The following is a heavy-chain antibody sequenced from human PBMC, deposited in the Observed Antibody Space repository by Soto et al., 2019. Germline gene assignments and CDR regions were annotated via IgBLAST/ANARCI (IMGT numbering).Heavy chain of an antibody. D-gene: IGHD6-6*01. CDR1: GFSFSSYH. V-gene: IGHV3-30-3*01. Sequence: PXGARRLSCPASGFSFSSYHLHWVRQAPGKGLEWVAVMSYDGSKKYYADSVKGRFTISRDSFKNTLYLQINSLRPEDTAVYYCARAASFHICSSVYSWGQGSLATVSS. CDR3: ARAASFHICSSVYS. CDR2: MSYDGSKK. J-gene: IGHJ4*02.